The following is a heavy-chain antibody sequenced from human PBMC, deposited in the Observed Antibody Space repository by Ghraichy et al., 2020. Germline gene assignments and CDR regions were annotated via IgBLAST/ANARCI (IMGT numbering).Heavy chain of an antibody. Sequence: SETLSLTCAVSGGSISSSNWWSWVRQPPGKGLEWIGEIYHSGSTNYNPSLKSLVTISVDKSKNQFSLKLSSVTAADTAVYYCARGGHLWSVDYWGQGTLVTVSS. J-gene: IGHJ4*02. D-gene: IGHD3-10*02. CDR2: IYHSGST. CDR3: ARGGHLWSVDY. CDR1: GGSISSSNW. V-gene: IGHV4-4*02.